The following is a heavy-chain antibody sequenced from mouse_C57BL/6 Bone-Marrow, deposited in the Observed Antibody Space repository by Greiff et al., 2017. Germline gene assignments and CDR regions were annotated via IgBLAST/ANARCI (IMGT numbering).Heavy chain of an antibody. V-gene: IGHV5-12*01. Sequence: EVKLVESGGGLVQPGGSLKLSCAASGFTFSDYYMYWVRQTPEKRLEWVAYISNGCGSTYYPDTVKGRFTIARDNAKNTLYLQMSRLKSEDTAMYDCARHELGRSAMDYWGQGTSVTVSS. CDR2: ISNGCGST. J-gene: IGHJ4*01. CDR1: GFTFSDYY. CDR3: ARHELGRSAMDY. D-gene: IGHD4-1*01.